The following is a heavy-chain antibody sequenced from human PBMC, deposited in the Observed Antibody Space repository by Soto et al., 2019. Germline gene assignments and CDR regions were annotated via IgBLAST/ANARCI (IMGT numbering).Heavy chain of an antibody. D-gene: IGHD2-2*01. CDR3: PRGRLSPRDIVVVPAAMTDIVATTLDY. CDR2: INHSGST. Sequence: SETLSLTCAVYGGSFSGYYWSWIRQPPGKGLEWIGEINHSGSTNYNPSLKSRVTISVDTSKNQFSLKLSSVTAADTAVYYCPRGRLSPRDIVVVPAAMTDIVATTLDYWGQGTLVTVSS. J-gene: IGHJ4*02. V-gene: IGHV4-34*01. CDR1: GGSFSGYY.